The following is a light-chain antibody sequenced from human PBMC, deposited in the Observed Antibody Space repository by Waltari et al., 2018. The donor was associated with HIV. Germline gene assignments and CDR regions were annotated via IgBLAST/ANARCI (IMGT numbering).Light chain of an antibody. CDR1: QRISSY. CDR2: AAS. J-gene: IGKJ4*01. Sequence: DIQMTQSPSSLSASVGDRVTITCRASQRISSYLNWYQQKPGKAPKLLIYAASSLQSAVPSRFSGSGSGTDFTLTISSLQPEDFATYYCQQSYSTPLTFGGGTKVEIK. V-gene: IGKV1-39*01. CDR3: QQSYSTPLT.